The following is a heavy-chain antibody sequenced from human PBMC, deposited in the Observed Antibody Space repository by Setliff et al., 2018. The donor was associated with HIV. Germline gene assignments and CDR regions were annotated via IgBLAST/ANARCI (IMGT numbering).Heavy chain of an antibody. D-gene: IGHD2-21*02. CDR1: GGSFSGYY. Sequence: SETLSLTCAVYGGSFSGYYWNWIRQSPGKGLECIGEINHRGNTNYNPSLKNRVTISVDTSKNQFSLKLNSVTAAGTAVYYCTRSLVVTAHLDYWGQGTLVTVSS. J-gene: IGHJ4*02. CDR2: INHRGNT. V-gene: IGHV4-34*01. CDR3: TRSLVVTAHLDY.